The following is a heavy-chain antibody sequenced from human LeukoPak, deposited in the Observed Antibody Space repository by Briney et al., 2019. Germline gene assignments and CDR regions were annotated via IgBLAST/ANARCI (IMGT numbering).Heavy chain of an antibody. CDR3: ARETGKYYDFWSGYAFDI. CDR2: ISYDGSNK. J-gene: IGHJ3*02. CDR1: GFTFSSYA. V-gene: IGHV3-30-3*01. D-gene: IGHD3-3*01. Sequence: GRSLRLSCAASGFTFSSYAMHWARQAPGKGLEWVAVISYDGSNKYYADSVKGRFTISRDNSKNTLYLQMNSLRAEDTAVYYCARETGKYYDFWSGYAFDIWGQGTMVTVSS.